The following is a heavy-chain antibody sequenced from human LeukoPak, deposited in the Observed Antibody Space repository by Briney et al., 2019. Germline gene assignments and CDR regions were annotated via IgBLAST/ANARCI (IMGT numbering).Heavy chain of an antibody. CDR3: ARGNSSTSAALDY. CDR1: GGSIRSGDYS. CDR2: IYYSGST. D-gene: IGHD2-2*01. J-gene: IGHJ4*02. Sequence: SETLSLTCTVSGGSIRSGDYSWNWIRQHPGKGLEWIGYIYYSGSTYYNPSLKSRVTISVDTSKNQFSLKLNSVTAADTAVYYCARGNSSTSAALDYWGQGTLVTVSS. V-gene: IGHV4-31*03.